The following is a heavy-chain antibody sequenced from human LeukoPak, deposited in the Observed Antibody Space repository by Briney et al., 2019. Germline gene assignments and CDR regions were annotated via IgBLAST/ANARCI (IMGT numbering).Heavy chain of an antibody. Sequence: PGGSLRLSCAASGFTFSSCSMNWVRQAPGKGLEWVSSISSSSSYIYYADSVKGRFTISRDNAKNSLYLQMNSLRAEDTAVYYCARYLYYDFWSGYPEWFDPWGQGTLVTVSS. CDR3: ARYLYYDFWSGYPEWFDP. D-gene: IGHD3-3*01. J-gene: IGHJ5*02. V-gene: IGHV3-21*01. CDR2: ISSSSSYI. CDR1: GFTFSSCS.